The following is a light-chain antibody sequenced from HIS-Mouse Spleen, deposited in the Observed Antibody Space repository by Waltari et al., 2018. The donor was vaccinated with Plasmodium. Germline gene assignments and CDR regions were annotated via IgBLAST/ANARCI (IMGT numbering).Light chain of an antibody. V-gene: IGKV3-15*01. J-gene: IGKJ3*01. CDR1: QSVSSN. CDR3: QQYNNWSFT. Sequence: EIVMTQSPATLSVSPGERATRACGASQSVSSNLAWYQQKPGQAPRLLSYGASTRATGIPARFSGSGSGTEFTLTISSLQSEDFAVYYCQQYNNWSFTFGPGTKVDIK. CDR2: GAS.